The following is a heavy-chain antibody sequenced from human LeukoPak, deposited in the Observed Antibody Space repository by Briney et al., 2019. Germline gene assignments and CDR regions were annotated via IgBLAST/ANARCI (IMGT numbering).Heavy chain of an antibody. CDR2: VGGDEKA. V-gene: IGHV3-23*01. CDR3: AKDLSWWVTADY. Sequence: GESLRLSCAASGFPFSGNAMSWVRQAPGRGLEWVSGVGGDEKAHYADFVRGRFTISRDNSKKTVYLQMNSLTVEDTAVYYCAKDLSWWVTADYWGQGVLVTVSS. D-gene: IGHD2-21*02. J-gene: IGHJ4*02. CDR1: GFPFSGNA.